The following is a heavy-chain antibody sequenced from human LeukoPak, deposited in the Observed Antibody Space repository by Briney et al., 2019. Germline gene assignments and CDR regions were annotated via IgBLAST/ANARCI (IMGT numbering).Heavy chain of an antibody. V-gene: IGHV4-30-4*01. CDR3: ARDASYYGSGGVDY. J-gene: IGHJ4*02. Sequence: SETLSLTCTVSGGSISSGDYYWSWIRQPPGKGLEWIGYTYYSGSTYYNPSLKSRVTISVDTSKNQFSLKLSSVTAADTAVYYCARDASYYGSGGVDYWGQGTLVTVSS. CDR2: TYYSGST. CDR1: GGSISSGDYY. D-gene: IGHD3-10*01.